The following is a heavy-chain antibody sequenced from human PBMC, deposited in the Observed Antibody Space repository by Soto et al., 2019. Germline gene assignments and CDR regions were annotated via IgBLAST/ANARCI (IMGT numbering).Heavy chain of an antibody. CDR3: ARDSGWFDP. V-gene: IGHV4-39*01. D-gene: IGHD7-27*01. CDR1: GGSIRISDYF. CDR2: IYHSGST. J-gene: IGHJ5*02. Sequence: QLQLHESGPGLVRPSETLSLTCAVSGGSIRISDYFWGWIRQPPGRALEWIASIYHSGSTYYNPTRKSRVTMSVDTSNNQFALTLNSVPAADTAIYYCARDSGWFDPWGQGTLVTVSS.